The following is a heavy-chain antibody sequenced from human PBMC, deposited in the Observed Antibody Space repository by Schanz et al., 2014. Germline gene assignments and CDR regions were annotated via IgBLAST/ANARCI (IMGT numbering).Heavy chain of an antibody. Sequence: VQLVESGGGVVQPGRSLRLSCATSGLNFDYYGMNWVRQAPGKGLEWVANINQDGSEKYYVDSVKGRFTISRDNAKNSLYLQMNSLRAEDTAVYYCARVDSGYDSHLYYYYYYMDVWGKGTTVTVSS. CDR1: GLNFDYYG. CDR2: INQDGSEK. V-gene: IGHV3-7*03. D-gene: IGHD5-12*01. CDR3: ARVDSGYDSHLYYYYYYMDV. J-gene: IGHJ6*03.